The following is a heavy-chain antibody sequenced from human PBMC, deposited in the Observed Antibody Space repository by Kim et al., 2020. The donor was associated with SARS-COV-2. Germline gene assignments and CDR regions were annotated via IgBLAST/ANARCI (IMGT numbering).Heavy chain of an antibody. CDR3: ARGLNYDFWSGYYSAAYFDY. CDR2: ISSSSSYT. V-gene: IGHV3-11*06. J-gene: IGHJ4*02. Sequence: GGSLRLSCAASGFTFSDYYMSWIRQAPGKGLEWVSYISSSSSYTNYADSVKGRFTISRDNAKNSLYLQMNSLRAEDTAVYYCARGLNYDFWSGYYSAAYFDYWGQGTLVTVSS. CDR1: GFTFSDYY. D-gene: IGHD3-3*01.